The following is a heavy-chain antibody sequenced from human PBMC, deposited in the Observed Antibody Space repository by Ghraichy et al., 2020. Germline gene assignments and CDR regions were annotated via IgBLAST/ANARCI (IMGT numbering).Heavy chain of an antibody. CDR3: AKDDDSRSLVMDV. J-gene: IGHJ6*02. V-gene: IGHV3-30*02. CDR2: IRYDGSNK. D-gene: IGHD6-6*01. CDR1: GFTFSSYG. Sequence: WGSLRLSCAASGFTFSSYGMHWVRQAPGKGLEWVAFIRYDGSNKYYADSVKGRFTISRDISKNTLYLQMNSLRAEDSALYYCAKDDDSRSLVMDVWGQGTTVTVSS.